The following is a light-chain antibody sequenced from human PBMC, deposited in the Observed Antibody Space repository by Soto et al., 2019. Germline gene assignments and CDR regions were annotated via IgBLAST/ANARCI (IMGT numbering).Light chain of an antibody. J-gene: IGLJ1*01. Sequence: QSALTQPASVSGSPGQSITISCTGTSSDFGTHNYVSWYQLHPGKAPKLMVYEVSNRPSGVSNRFSGSKSGNTASLTISGLQAEDEADYHCSSYTSSSTYVFGTGPKLTVL. CDR1: SSDFGTHNY. CDR3: SSYTSSSTYV. V-gene: IGLV2-14*01. CDR2: EVS.